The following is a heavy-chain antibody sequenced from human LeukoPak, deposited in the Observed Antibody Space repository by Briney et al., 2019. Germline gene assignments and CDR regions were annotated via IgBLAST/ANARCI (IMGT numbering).Heavy chain of an antibody. V-gene: IGHV4-39*01. D-gene: IGHD3-22*01. J-gene: IGHJ5*02. Sequence: SETLSLTCTVSSGSIRIRNYYWGWIRQPPGKGLEWIGSIYYSGNTYYNPSLESRVTISVDPSKNQFSLKLSSVTAADTAVYYCARHWVSSGTNWFDPWGQGTLVTVSS. CDR1: SGSIRIRNYY. CDR3: ARHWVSSGTNWFDP. CDR2: IYYSGNT.